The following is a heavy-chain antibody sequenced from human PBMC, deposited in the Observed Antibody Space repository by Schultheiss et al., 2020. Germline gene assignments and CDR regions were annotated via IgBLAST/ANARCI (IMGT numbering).Heavy chain of an antibody. J-gene: IGHJ6*02. CDR2: INSDGSST. CDR1: GFTFDDYA. D-gene: IGHD3-16*02. Sequence: GGSLRLSCAASGFTFDDYAMHWVRQAPGKGLVWVSRINSDGSSTSYADSVKGRFIISRDNSKNTLYLQMNSLRAEDTAVYYCAKPPTGSYRDYYYYDMDVWGQGTTVTVSS. CDR3: AKPPTGSYRDYYYYDMDV. V-gene: IGHV3-74*01.